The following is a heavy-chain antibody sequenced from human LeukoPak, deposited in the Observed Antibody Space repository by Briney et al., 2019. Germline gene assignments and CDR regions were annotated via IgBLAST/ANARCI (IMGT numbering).Heavy chain of an antibody. J-gene: IGHJ4*02. D-gene: IGHD3-10*01. CDR3: ARAVAAARGVNYFDY. V-gene: IGHV3-13*01. Sequence: GGSLRLSCAASGFTFSSYDMHWVRQVTGKYLEWVSAIGTTGDTYYPGSVKGRFTISRENAKNSLYLQMNSLRAGDTAVYYCARAVAAARGVNYFDYRGQGTLVTVSS. CDR1: GFTFSSYD. CDR2: IGTTGDT.